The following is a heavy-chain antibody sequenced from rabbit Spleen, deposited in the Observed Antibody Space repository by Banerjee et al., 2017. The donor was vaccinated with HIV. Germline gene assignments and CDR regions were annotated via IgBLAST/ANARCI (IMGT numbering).Heavy chain of an antibody. J-gene: IGHJ6*01. CDR3: ARDTGSSFSSYGMDL. D-gene: IGHD8-1*01. Sequence: QSLEESGGDLVKPGASLTLTCTASGFSFSNKAVMCWVRQAPGKGLEWIACSDAGSSGFTYFASWAKGRFTCSKTSSTTATLQMTRLTVADTATYFCARDTGSSFSSYGMDLWGQGTLVTVS. CDR1: GFSFSNKAV. V-gene: IGHV1S40*01. CDR2: SDAGSSGFT.